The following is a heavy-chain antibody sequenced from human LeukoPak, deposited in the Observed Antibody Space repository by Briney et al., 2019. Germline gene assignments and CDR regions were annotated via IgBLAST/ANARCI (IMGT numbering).Heavy chain of an antibody. Sequence: GGSLRLSCAASGFTFSNAWMSWVRQAPGKGLEWVANIKKDGSEKYYVDSVKGRFTISRDNAKNSLYLQMDSLRAEDTAVYYCARDFPHGYCSSTSCFGNDYWGQGTLVTVSS. CDR2: IKKDGSEK. D-gene: IGHD2-2*01. J-gene: IGHJ4*02. CDR3: ARDFPHGYCSSTSCFGNDY. CDR1: GFTFSNAW. V-gene: IGHV3-7*01.